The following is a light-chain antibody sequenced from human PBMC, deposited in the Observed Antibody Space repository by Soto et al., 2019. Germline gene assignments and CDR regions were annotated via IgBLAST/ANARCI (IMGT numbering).Light chain of an antibody. CDR3: QQYGSSRWT. J-gene: IGKJ1*01. Sequence: EIVLTQSPGTLSVSPGQRATLPCRSSESVSDNQLAWHQQKPGQAPRLLIYAISTRATGIPGRFSGSGSGTDFTLTISRLEPEDLAMYYCQQYGSSRWTFAQGTKVE. V-gene: IGKV3-20*01. CDR2: AIS. CDR1: ESVSDNQ.